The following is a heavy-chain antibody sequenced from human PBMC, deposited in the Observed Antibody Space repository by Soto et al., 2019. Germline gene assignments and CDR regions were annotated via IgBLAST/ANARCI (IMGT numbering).Heavy chain of an antibody. CDR3: ARGTARAARVYDDMDV. CDR1: GFTFSSYD. CDR2: IGTAGDT. J-gene: IGHJ6*02. Sequence: GSLRLSCAASGFTFSSYDMHWVRQATGKGLEWVSAIGTAGDTYYPGSVKGRFTISRENAKNSLYFQMNSLRAGDTAVYYCARGTARAARVYDDMDVWGQGTTVTISS. V-gene: IGHV3-13*01. D-gene: IGHD6-6*01.